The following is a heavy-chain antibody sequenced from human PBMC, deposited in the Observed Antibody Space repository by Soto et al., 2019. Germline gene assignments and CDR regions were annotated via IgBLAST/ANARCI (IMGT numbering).Heavy chain of an antibody. V-gene: IGHV3-74*01. CDR3: KSDTFGGRDS. Sequence: GGSLRLSCAASGFAFSSYWMHWVRQAPGKGLVWVSRIDPYETGINYADSVKGRFTISRDNAKNTLYLQMNSLRAEDTAVYYCKSDTFGGRDSWGQGTLVTVSS. D-gene: IGHD2-15*01. CDR2: IDPYETGI. J-gene: IGHJ4*02. CDR1: GFAFSSYW.